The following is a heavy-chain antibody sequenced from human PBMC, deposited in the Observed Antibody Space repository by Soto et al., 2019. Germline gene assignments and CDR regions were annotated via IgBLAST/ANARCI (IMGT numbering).Heavy chain of an antibody. V-gene: IGHV4-34*01. D-gene: IGHD3-3*01. CDR2: INHSGST. Sequence: KGLEWIGEINHSGSTNYNPSLKSGVTISVETYKKQFYMKLSYVPAADTAVYYCARGPKGYDFWSGYSNYYYYSFMDVWGKGTTVIVSS. J-gene: IGHJ6*03. CDR3: ARGPKGYDFWSGYSNYYYYSFMDV.